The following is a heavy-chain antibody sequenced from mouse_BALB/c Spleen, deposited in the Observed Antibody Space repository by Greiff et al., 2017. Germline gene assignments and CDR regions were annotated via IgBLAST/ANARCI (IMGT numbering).Heavy chain of an antibody. CDR3: ARFYEGFAY. CDR1: GFTFSSYT. V-gene: IGHV5-12-2*01. D-gene: IGHD2-3*01. Sequence: EVKLMESGGGLVQPGGSLKLSCAASGFTFSSYTMSWVRQTPEKRLEWVAYISNGGGSTYYPYTVKGRFTISRDNAKNTLYLQMSRLKSEDTAMYYCARFYEGFAYWGQGTLVTVSA. CDR2: ISNGGGST. J-gene: IGHJ3*01.